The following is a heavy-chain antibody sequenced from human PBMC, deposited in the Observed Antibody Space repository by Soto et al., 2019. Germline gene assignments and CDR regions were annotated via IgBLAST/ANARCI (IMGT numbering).Heavy chain of an antibody. D-gene: IGHD4-17*01. CDR2: ISSSGRTI. V-gene: IGHV3-48*02. CDR1: GFTFSRYS. Sequence: EVQLKESGGGLVQPGGSLRLSCAASGFTFSRYSMNWVRQAPGKGLEWVSFISSSGRTIYYAASVKGRFTISRDNATHSLNLQMTNLRHEDTAVYYCAIARDYGANTPYFESWGPGTLVTVST. CDR3: AIARDYGANTPYFES. J-gene: IGHJ4*02.